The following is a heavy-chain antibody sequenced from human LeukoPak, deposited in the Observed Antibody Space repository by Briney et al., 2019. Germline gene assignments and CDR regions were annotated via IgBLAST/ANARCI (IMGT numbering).Heavy chain of an antibody. J-gene: IGHJ4*02. Sequence: GASGKLSCKASGYAFTSYDISWVRQAPGQGLEWKGWISAYNGNTNYAQKLEGRVTMTRDTSTSTAYMALRSLRSDDTAVYYCASFTPRLRREKFDYWGQGTLVTVSS. CDR2: ISAYNGNT. CDR1: GYAFTSYD. CDR3: ASFTPRLRREKFDY. D-gene: IGHD1-26*01. V-gene: IGHV1-18*01.